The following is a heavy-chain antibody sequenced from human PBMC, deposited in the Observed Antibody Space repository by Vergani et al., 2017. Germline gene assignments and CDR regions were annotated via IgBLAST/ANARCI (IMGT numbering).Heavy chain of an antibody. CDR3: ATPQTVTTGGMEV. Sequence: EVQLVQSGAEAKKPGATMKISCKVSGYTFTDHYMHWVKQAPGKGLEWMGLVDPEDGETIYAEKFKGRVTIAADTSTDTAHLELSSLRSEDTAVYYCATPQTVTTGGMEVWGQGTTVIVS. CDR2: VDPEDGET. V-gene: IGHV1-69-2*01. D-gene: IGHD4-17*01. J-gene: IGHJ6*02. CDR1: GYTFTDHY.